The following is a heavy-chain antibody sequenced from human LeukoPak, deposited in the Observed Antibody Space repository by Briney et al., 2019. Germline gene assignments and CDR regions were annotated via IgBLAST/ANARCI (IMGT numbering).Heavy chain of an antibody. J-gene: IGHJ4*02. D-gene: IGHD3-10*01. CDR1: GGSFSGYY. CDR2: INHSGST. CDR3: FCYGSGSYAKVGVDY. Sequence: PSETLSLTCAVYGGSFSGYYWSWIRQPPGKGLEWIGEINHSGSTNYNPSLKSRVTISVDTSKNQFSLKLSSVTAADTAVYYCFCYGSGSYAKVGVDYWGQGTLVTVSS. V-gene: IGHV4-34*01.